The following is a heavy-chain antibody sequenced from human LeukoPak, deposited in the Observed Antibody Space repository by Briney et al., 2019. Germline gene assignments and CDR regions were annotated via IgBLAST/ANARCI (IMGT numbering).Heavy chain of an antibody. V-gene: IGHV4-39*01. CDR2: IYYSGST. CDR1: GGSISSSSYY. J-gene: IGHJ5*02. Sequence: SETLSLTCTVSGGSISSSSYYWGWIRQPPGKGLEWIGSIYYSGSTYYNPSLKSRVTISVDTSKNQFSLKLSSVTAADTAVYYCARRIVRGVPQNRWFDPWGQGTLVTVSS. D-gene: IGHD3-10*01. CDR3: ARRIVRGVPQNRWFDP.